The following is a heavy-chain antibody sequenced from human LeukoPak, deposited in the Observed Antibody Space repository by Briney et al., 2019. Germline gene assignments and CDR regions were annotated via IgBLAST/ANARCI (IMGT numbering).Heavy chain of an antibody. D-gene: IGHD5-18*01. CDR1: GGSFSGYY. CDR3: AEDWRHGYSYGYDPGWGYYFDY. Sequence: ETLSLTCAVYGGSFSGYYWSWIRQPPGKGLEWVSAISGSGGSTYYADSVKGRFTISRDNSKNTLYLQMNSLRAEDTAVYYCAEDWRHGYSYGYDPGWGYYFDYWGQGTLVTVSS. CDR2: ISGSGGST. J-gene: IGHJ4*02. V-gene: IGHV3-23*01.